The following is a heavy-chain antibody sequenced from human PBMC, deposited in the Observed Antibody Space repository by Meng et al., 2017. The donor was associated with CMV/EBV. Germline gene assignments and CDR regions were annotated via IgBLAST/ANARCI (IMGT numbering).Heavy chain of an antibody. CDR3: AKDWRYCSSTSCYPEETYYFDY. Sequence: ARSWVRHAQGKGLEWVSALSGSGGSTYYADSVKGRFTISRDNSKNTLYLQMNSLRAEDTAVYYCAKDWRYCSSTSCYPEETYYFDYWGQGTLVTVSS. J-gene: IGHJ4*02. V-gene: IGHV3-23*01. D-gene: IGHD2-2*01. CDR1: A. CDR2: LSGSGGST.